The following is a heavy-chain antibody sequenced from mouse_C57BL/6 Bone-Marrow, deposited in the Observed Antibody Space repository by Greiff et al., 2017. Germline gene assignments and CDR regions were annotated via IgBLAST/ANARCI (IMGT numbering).Heavy chain of an antibody. J-gene: IGHJ2*01. CDR3: ARSGYDFDY. D-gene: IGHD2-2*01. CDR1: GYTFTASC. Sequence: VQLQQPGAGLVKPGASLRMSCKASGYTFTASCITWGKQRLGQGLGWIGDINPGIGSPTSNEKFKGKATLTVDTSSSTAYMQLSSLTSEDSAVYYCARSGYDFDYWGQGTTLTVSS. CDR2: INPGIGSP. V-gene: IGHV1-55*01.